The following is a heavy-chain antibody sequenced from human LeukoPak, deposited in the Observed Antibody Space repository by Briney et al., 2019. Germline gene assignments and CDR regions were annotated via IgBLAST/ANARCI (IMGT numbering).Heavy chain of an antibody. CDR1: GYTFTGYY. V-gene: IGHV1-2*06. CDR2: INPNSGGT. CDR3: AGGVLQGGENWFDP. J-gene: IGHJ5*02. Sequence: ASVKVSCKTSGYTFTGYYMHWLRQAPGQGLEWMGRINPNSGGTYYAQKFQGRVTMTRDTSISTSYMELTSLISDDTAVYYCAGGVLQGGENWFDPWGQGTLVTVSS. D-gene: IGHD3-16*01.